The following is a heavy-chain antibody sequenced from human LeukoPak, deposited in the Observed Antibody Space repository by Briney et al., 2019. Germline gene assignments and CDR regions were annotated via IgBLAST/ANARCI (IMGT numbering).Heavy chain of an antibody. CDR2: IIPIFGTA. J-gene: IGHJ4*02. D-gene: IGHD4-23*01. V-gene: IGHV1-69*13. Sequence: SVKVSCKASGGTFSSYAISWVRQAPGQGLEWMGGIIPIFGTANYAQKFQGRVTITADESTSTAYMELSSLRSEDTAVYYRARRSGGNSHFDYWGQGTLVTVSS. CDR3: ARRSGGNSHFDY. CDR1: GGTFSSYA.